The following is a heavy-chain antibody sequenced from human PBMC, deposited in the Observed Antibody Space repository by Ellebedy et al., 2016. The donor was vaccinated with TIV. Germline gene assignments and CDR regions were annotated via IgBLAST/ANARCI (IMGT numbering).Heavy chain of an antibody. Sequence: GESLKISCAASGFTFSNYWMHWVRQDPGKGLVWVSRISPDGTSTTYADSVKGRFTISRDNAKNTLYLQMTSLRADDSAVYFCAGPGGGTTLDYWGQGTLVTVS. D-gene: IGHD4-17*01. J-gene: IGHJ4*02. CDR1: GFTFSNYW. V-gene: IGHV3-74*01. CDR2: ISPDGTST. CDR3: AGPGGGTTLDY.